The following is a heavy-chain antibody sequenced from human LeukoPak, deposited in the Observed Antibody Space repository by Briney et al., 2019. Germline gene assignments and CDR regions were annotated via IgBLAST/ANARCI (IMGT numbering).Heavy chain of an antibody. Sequence: ASVKVSCKASGYTFTGYYMHWVRQAPGQGLEWMGWINPNSGGTNYAQKFQGRVTMTRDTSISTVYMELSRLRSDDTAVYYCAKGRPSFGSRGWGEYWGQGTLVNVS. CDR1: GYTFTGYY. CDR3: AKGRPSFGSRGWGEY. CDR2: INPNSGGT. D-gene: IGHD6-19*01. J-gene: IGHJ4*01. V-gene: IGHV1-2*02.